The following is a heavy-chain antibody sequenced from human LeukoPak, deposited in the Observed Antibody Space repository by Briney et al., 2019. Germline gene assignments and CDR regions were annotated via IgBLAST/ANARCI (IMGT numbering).Heavy chain of an antibody. V-gene: IGHV1-69*13. CDR3: ARVVTEYSSSGVDY. D-gene: IGHD6-6*01. CDR1: GGTFSSYA. Sequence: SVKVSCKASGGTFSSYAISWVRQAPGQGLEWMGGIIPIFGTANYAQKFQGRVTITADESTSTAYMELSSLRSEDTAMYYCARVVTEYSSSGVDYWGQGTLVAVS. CDR2: IIPIFGTA. J-gene: IGHJ4*02.